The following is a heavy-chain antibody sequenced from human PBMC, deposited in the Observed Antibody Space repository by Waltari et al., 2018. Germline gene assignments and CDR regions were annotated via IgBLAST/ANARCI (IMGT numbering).Heavy chain of an antibody. Sequence: QVQLVQSGAEVKKPGASVKVSCKASGYTFTGYYMHWVRQAPGQGLEWMGWINPNRGGTNYAQKFQGRVPLTGDPSLPPPYLELSRLVSDEPAVYYCARGGGCFFWSGYYTSSEVGNWFDPWGQGTLVTVSS. CDR2: INPNRGGT. CDR1: GYTFTGYY. V-gene: IGHV1-2*02. CDR3: ARGGGCFFWSGYYTSSEVGNWFDP. J-gene: IGHJ5*02. D-gene: IGHD3-3*01.